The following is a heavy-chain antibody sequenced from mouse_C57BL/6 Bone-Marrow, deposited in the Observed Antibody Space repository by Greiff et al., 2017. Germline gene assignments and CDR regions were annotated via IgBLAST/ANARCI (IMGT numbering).Heavy chain of an antibody. CDR1: GFTFSDYY. V-gene: IGHV5-12*01. D-gene: IGHD1-1*01. J-gene: IGHJ4*01. Sequence: EVQGVESGGGLVQPGGSLKLSCAASGFTFSDYYMYWVRQTPEKRLEWVAYISNGGGSTYYPDTVKGRFTISRDNAKNTLYLQMSRLKSEDTAMYYCARQPGYYYGSSLYAMDYWGQGTSVTVSS. CDR3: ARQPGYYYGSSLYAMDY. CDR2: ISNGGGST.